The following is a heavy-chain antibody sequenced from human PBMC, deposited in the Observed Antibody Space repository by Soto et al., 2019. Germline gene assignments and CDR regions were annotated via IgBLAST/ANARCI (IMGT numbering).Heavy chain of an antibody. CDR1: GGSISSGGYY. CDR3: AGGDYSNWFDP. V-gene: IGHV4-31*04. J-gene: IGHJ5*02. CDR2: IYYSGST. Sequence: QVRLQESGPGLVKPSQTLSLTCTVSGGSISSGGYYWSWIRQHPGKGLEWFGYIYYSGSTYYNPSRKSRAFMSVDTSKTQFSLHLSSVTAADTAIYYCAGGDYSNWFDPWGQGTLVTVSS. D-gene: IGHD3-22*01.